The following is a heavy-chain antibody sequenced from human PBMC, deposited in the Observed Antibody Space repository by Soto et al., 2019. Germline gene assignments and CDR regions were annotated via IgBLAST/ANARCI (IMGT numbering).Heavy chain of an antibody. Sequence: EVQLLESGGGLVQPGGSLRLSCAASGFTFSSYAMSWVRQAPGKGLEWVSAISGSGGSTYYADSVKGRFTISRDNSKNTRDRQMNSRRAEDTAVYYCAKLAYCGGDCFKIYFDYWGQGTLVTVSS. CDR3: AKLAYCGGDCFKIYFDY. V-gene: IGHV3-23*01. D-gene: IGHD2-21*02. CDR2: ISGSGGST. J-gene: IGHJ4*02. CDR1: GFTFSSYA.